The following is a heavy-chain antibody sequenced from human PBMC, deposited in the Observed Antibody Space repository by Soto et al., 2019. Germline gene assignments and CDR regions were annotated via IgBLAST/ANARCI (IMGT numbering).Heavy chain of an antibody. D-gene: IGHD1-7*01. CDR2: INPSGGST. CDR1: GYTFTSYY. V-gene: IGHV1-46*01. J-gene: IGHJ6*02. CDR3: ARDRGNWNYGVYYYYGMDV. Sequence: GASVKVSCKASGYTFTSYYMHWVRQAPGQGLKWMGIINPSGGSTSYAQKFQGRVTMTRDTSTSTVYMELSSLRSEDTAVYYCARDRGNWNYGVYYYYGMDVWGQGTTVTVSS.